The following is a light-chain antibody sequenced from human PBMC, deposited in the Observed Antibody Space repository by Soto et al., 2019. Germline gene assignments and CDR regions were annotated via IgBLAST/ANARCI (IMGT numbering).Light chain of an antibody. J-gene: IGKJ4*01. CDR1: QGIRHD. V-gene: IGKV1-33*01. Sequence: IQMTQSPSSLSASVGDRVTITCRASQGIRHDLGWYQQKAHKVPKLLIHDASTLATGVPSRFTGSGSGTDFTLTINSLQPEDVATYYCQQFDDLPLTFGGGTKVDIK. CDR3: QQFDDLPLT. CDR2: DAS.